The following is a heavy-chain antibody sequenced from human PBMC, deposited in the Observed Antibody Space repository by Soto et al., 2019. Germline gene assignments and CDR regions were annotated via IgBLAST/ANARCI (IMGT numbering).Heavy chain of an antibody. J-gene: IGHJ4*02. D-gene: IGHD2-8*01. CDR2: ISSSSSYI. CDR3: ARAPGAMVYAYYFDY. Sequence: GGSLRLSCAASGFTFSSYSMNWVRQAPGKGLEWVSSISSSSSYIYYADSVKGRFTISRDNAKNSLYLQMNSLRAEDTAVYYCARAPGAMVYAYYFDYWGQGTLVTVSS. CDR1: GFTFSSYS. V-gene: IGHV3-21*01.